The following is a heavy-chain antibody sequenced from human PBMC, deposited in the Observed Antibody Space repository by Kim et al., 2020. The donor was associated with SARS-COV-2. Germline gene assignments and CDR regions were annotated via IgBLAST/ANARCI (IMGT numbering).Heavy chain of an antibody. CDR1: GGTFSSYA. Sequence: SVKVSCKASGGTFSSYAISWVRQAPGQGLEWMGGIIPIFGTANYAQKFQGRVTITADESTSTAYMELSSLRSEDTAVYYCARDGRFNWNYFRGWFDPWGQGTLVTVSS. CDR2: IIPIFGTA. V-gene: IGHV1-69*13. D-gene: IGHD1-7*01. CDR3: ARDGRFNWNYFRGWFDP. J-gene: IGHJ5*02.